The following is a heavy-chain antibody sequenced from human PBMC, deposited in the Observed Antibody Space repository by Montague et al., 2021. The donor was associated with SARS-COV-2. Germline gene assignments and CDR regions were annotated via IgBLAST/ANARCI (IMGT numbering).Heavy chain of an antibody. CDR1: GDSVSSDTAA. D-gene: IGHD4-17*01. CDR3: ARDGDYGGTWYYFLQN. CDR2: TFYRSQWHT. V-gene: IGHV6-1*01. Sequence: CAISGDSVSSDTAAWHWIRQSPSRGLEWLGRTFYRSQWHTDSAASVRSRISFSGDISKNQFSLHLNSVTPEDTAIYYCARDGDYGGTWYYFLQNWGQGTLVIVSS. J-gene: IGHJ1*01.